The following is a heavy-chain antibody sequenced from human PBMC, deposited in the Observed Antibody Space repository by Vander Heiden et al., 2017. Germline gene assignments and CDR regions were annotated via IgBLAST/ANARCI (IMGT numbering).Heavy chain of an antibody. V-gene: IGHV3-9*01. CDR2: ISWNRGKV. CDR1: GLRLNSYA. D-gene: IGHD6-13*01. Sequence: EVQLAESGGGLVQAGRSLRLSCAPSGLRLNSYAMHWVRQAPGKCLGWVSGISWNRGKVGYADSVKGRFTISRDNAKNSLYLQMNSLRPEDTALYYCAKVDGSTWYGGSNWFDPWGQGTLVTVSS. CDR3: AKVDGSTWYGGSNWFDP. J-gene: IGHJ5*02.